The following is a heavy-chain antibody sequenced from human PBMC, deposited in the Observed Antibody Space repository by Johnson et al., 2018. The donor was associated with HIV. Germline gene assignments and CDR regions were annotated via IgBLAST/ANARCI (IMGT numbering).Heavy chain of an antibody. J-gene: IGHJ3*02. CDR1: GFTFSSYG. D-gene: IGHD6-6*01. CDR2: IWYDGSNK. Sequence: QVQLVESGGGVVQPGRSLRLSCAASGFTFSSYGMHWVRQAPGKGLEWVAVIWYDGSNKYYADSVKGRFTISRDNSKHTLYLQMNSLRAEDTAVYYCAKDGEYSSPGAFDIWGQGTMVTVSS. CDR3: AKDGEYSSPGAFDI. V-gene: IGHV3-33*06.